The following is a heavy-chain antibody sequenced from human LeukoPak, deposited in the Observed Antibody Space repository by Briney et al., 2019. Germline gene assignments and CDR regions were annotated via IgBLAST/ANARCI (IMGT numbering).Heavy chain of an antibody. D-gene: IGHD3-22*01. Sequence: GGSLRLSCAASGFTFDDYAMHWVRQAPGEGLGWVSCISWNSGSIGYADSVKGRFTISRDNAKNSLYLQMNSLRAEDTALYYCAKDRRYDSSGYVDYWGQGTLVTVSS. CDR3: AKDRRYDSSGYVDY. J-gene: IGHJ4*02. CDR2: ISWNSGSI. V-gene: IGHV3-9*01. CDR1: GFTFDDYA.